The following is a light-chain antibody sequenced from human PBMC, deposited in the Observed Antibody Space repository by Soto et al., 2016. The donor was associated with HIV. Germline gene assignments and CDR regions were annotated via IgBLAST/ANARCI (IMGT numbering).Light chain of an antibody. J-gene: IGKJ1*01. Sequence: DIQMTQSPSSLSASVGDRVSITCRASQNINSYLSWYQQKPGKAPNLLIYAASTLHSGVPSRFSGSRSGTDFTLTISSLQPEDVATYYCQNYNSAPETFGQGTKVQIK. CDR3: QNYNSAPET. CDR1: QNINSY. CDR2: AAS. V-gene: IGKV1-27*01.